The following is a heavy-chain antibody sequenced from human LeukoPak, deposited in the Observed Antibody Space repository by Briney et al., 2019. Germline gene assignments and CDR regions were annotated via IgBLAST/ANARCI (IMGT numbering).Heavy chain of an antibody. CDR1: GFTFSSYG. J-gene: IGHJ4*02. D-gene: IGHD4-11*01. Sequence: GGSLRLSCAASGFTFSSYGMHWVRRAPGKGLEWVAVISYDGSNKYYADSVKGRFTISRDNSKNTLYLQMNSLRAEDTAVYYCAKPADYSTYYFDYWGQGTLVTVSS. V-gene: IGHV3-30*18. CDR3: AKPADYSTYYFDY. CDR2: ISYDGSNK.